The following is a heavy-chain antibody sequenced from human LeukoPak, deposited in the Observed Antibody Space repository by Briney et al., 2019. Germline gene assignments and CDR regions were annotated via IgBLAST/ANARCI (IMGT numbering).Heavy chain of an antibody. V-gene: IGHV5-51*01. J-gene: IGHJ1*01. CDR1: GYSPTSYW. CDR3: ARSGGNFYSSTWYGH. D-gene: IGHD6-13*01. CDR2: IYPGDSDT. Sequence: GESLNISCKGSGYSPTSYWIAWVRQLPGKGLEMMGIIYPGDSDTRYSPSFQGQVTISADKSISTAYLQWSSLKASDTAMYYCARSGGNFYSSTWYGHWGQGTLVTVSS.